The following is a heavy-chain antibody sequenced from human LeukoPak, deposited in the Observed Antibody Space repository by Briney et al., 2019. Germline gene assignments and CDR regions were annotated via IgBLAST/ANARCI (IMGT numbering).Heavy chain of an antibody. CDR2: IIPIFGTA. CDR3: ARGGDLYGSSSSYFDY. Sequence: SVKVSCKASGGTFSSYAISWVRQAPGQGLEWMGGIIPIFGTANYAQKFQGRVTITADESTSTAYMELSSLRSEDTAVYYCARGGDLYGSSSSYFDYWGQGTLVTVSS. D-gene: IGHD6-6*01. V-gene: IGHV1-69*13. J-gene: IGHJ4*02. CDR1: GGTFSSYA.